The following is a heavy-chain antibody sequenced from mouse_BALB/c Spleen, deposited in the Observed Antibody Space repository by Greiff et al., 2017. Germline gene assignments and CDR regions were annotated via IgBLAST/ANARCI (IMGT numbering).Heavy chain of an antibody. J-gene: IGHJ3*01. CDR1: GFTFSSYA. Sequence: EVMLVESGGGLVKPGGSLKLSCAASGFTFSSYAMSWVRQSPEKRLEWVAEISSGGSYTYYPDTVTGRFTISRDNAKNTLYLEMSSLRSEDTAMYYCANGGGKAWFAYWGQGTLVTVSA. CDR3: ANGGGKAWFAY. V-gene: IGHV5-9-4*01. CDR2: ISSGGSYT.